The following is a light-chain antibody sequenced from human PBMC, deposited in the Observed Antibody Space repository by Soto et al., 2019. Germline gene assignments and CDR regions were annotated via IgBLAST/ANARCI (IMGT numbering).Light chain of an antibody. CDR3: QQRSNWPPT. V-gene: IGKV3-11*01. Sequence: EIVLTQSPATLSLSPGERATLSCRASQSVSSYLAWYQQKPGQAPRLLIYDASNRATGIPARFSGSGSGTDFTLTISSLEPEDFAVYSWQQRSNWPPTFGQGTKLEIK. CDR1: QSVSSY. CDR2: DAS. J-gene: IGKJ2*01.